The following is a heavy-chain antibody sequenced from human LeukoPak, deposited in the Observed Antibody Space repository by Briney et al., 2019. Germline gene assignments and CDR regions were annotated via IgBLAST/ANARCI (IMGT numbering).Heavy chain of an antibody. Sequence: GGSLRLSCAASGFTFSTYGMHWVRQAPGKGLEWVAVIWFDGTNKYSADSVKGRFTISRDNSKNTLYLQMNSLRTEDTAVYYCARDPRKGYYFDYWGQGTLVTVSS. CDR1: GFTFSTYG. V-gene: IGHV3-33*01. CDR3: ARDPRKGYYFDY. CDR2: IWFDGTNK. J-gene: IGHJ4*02.